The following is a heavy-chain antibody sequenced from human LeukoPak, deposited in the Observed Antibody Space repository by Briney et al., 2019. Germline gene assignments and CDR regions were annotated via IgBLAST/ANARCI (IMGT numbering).Heavy chain of an antibody. CDR3: SSERLLDAFDI. CDR2: ISNSGST. Sequence: SETLSLTCTVSGGSISSSNYYWGWIRQPAGKGLEWIGRISNSGSTKYNPSLKSRVTISLDTSKNQFSLKLSSVTAADTAVYYCSSERLLDAFDIWGQGTMVTVSS. V-gene: IGHV4-61*02. J-gene: IGHJ3*02. CDR1: GGSISSSNYY.